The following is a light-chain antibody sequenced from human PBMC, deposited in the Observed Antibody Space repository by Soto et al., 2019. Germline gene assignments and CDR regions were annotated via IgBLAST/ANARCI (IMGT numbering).Light chain of an antibody. V-gene: IGKV1-5*01. CDR1: QSISSW. CDR2: NAS. J-gene: IGKJ5*01. Sequence: DIQMTQSPSTLSASVGDRVTITCRASQSISSWLAWYQQKPGKAPKLLIYNASRLQSGVPPRFSGSGSGTDFTLTINSLQPEDFATYYCQHSSNFHFSFGQGTRLEIK. CDR3: QHSSNFHFS.